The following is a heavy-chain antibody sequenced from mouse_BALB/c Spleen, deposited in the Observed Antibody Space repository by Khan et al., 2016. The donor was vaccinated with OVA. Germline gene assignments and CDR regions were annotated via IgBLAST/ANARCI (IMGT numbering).Heavy chain of an antibody. CDR2: INTYTGEP. J-gene: IGHJ4*01. V-gene: IGHV9-3-1*01. CDR1: GFTFTNYG. Sequence: QIQLVQSGPELKKPGETVQISCKASGFTFTNYGMNWVKQAPGKGLKWMGWINTYTGEPTFVDDFKGRFAFSLETSASTAYLQINSLKNEDTATYFCARVGYNGTMDCWGQGTSLTVSS. CDR3: ARVGYNGTMDC. D-gene: IGHD2-14*01.